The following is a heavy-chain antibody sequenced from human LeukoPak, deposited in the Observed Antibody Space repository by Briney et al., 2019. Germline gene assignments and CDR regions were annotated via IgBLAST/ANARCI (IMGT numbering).Heavy chain of an antibody. D-gene: IGHD1-14*01. J-gene: IGHJ4*02. CDR1: GGSISSSSYY. Sequence: SETLSLTCTVSGGSISSSSYYWGWIPQPPGKGLEWIGSIYYSGSTYYNPSLKSRVTISVDTSKNQFSLKLSSVTAADTAVYYCDSLTTYFDYWGQGTLVTVSS. CDR2: IYYSGST. CDR3: DSLTTYFDY. V-gene: IGHV4-39*01.